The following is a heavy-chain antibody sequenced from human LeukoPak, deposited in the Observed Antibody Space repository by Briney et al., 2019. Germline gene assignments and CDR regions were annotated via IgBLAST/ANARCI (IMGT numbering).Heavy chain of an antibody. J-gene: IGHJ4*02. CDR2: IYYGGST. CDR3: ARRRLAFDRIWYGGGYFDY. D-gene: IGHD6-13*01. Sequence: SETLSLTCTVSGGSFSSSSYYWGWIRQPPGKGLQWIGSIYYGGSTYYNPSLKSRVTIFVDTSKNQFSLKLRSVTAADTAVYYCARRRLAFDRIWYGGGYFDYWGQGTLVTVSS. CDR1: GGSFSSSSYY. V-gene: IGHV4-39*01.